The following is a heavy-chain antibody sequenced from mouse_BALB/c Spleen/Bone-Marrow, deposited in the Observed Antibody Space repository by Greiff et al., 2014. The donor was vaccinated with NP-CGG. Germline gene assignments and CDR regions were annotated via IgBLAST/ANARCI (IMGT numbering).Heavy chain of an antibody. CDR1: GFNIKDTY. CDR2: IDPANGNT. CDR3: ANYYYGSHFDY. J-gene: IGHJ2*01. Sequence: EVMLVESGAALVKPGASVKLSCTASGFNIKDTYMHWVKQRPEQGLEWIGRIDPANGNTKYDPKFQGKATITADTPSNTAYLQLSSLTSEDTAVYYCANYYYGSHFDYWGQGTTLTVSS. D-gene: IGHD1-1*01. V-gene: IGHV14-3*02.